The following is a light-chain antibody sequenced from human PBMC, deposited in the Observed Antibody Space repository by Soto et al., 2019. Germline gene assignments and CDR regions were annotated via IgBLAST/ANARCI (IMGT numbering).Light chain of an antibody. CDR1: QRVSGSY. CDR3: QQYGSSPPYT. J-gene: IGKJ2*01. V-gene: IGKV3-20*01. Sequence: EIVLTQSPGTLSLSPGERATLSCRASQRVSGSYLAWYQQKPGQSPRLLIYGSSDRATGIPDRFSGSGSGTDFTLPISRVEPEDFAVYYCQQYGSSPPYTFGQGTKLEIK. CDR2: GSS.